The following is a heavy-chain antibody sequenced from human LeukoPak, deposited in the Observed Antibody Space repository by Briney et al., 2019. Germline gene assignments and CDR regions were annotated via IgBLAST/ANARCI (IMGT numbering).Heavy chain of an antibody. V-gene: IGHV4-59*01. CDR2: IYYSGST. CDR1: GGSINSYF. D-gene: IGHD6-13*01. Sequence: SETLSLTCTVSGGSINSYFWPWIRQPPGKGLEWIGYIYYSGSTNYNPSLKSRVTISVDTSKNHFSLKLSSVTAADTAVYYCARFSSSWYGVDVWGKGITVTVSS. CDR3: ARFSSSWYGVDV. J-gene: IGHJ6*04.